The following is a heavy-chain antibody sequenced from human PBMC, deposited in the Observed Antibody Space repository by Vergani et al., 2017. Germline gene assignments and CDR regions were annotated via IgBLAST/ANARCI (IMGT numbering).Heavy chain of an antibody. V-gene: IGHV4-61*01. CDR1: GGSVSSGTYY. CDR2: IYYSGST. D-gene: IGHD6-19*01. Sequence: QVQLPESGPGLVKPSETLSLTCTVSGGSVSSGTYYWSWIRQPPGKGLEWIGYIYYSGSTNYNPSLKSRVTISVDTSKNQFSLKLSSVTAADTAVYYCARDVPGVAGPIDIWGQGTMVTVSS. J-gene: IGHJ3*02. CDR3: ARDVPGVAGPIDI.